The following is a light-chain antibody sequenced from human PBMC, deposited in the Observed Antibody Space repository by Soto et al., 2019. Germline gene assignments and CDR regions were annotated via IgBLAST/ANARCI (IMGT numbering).Light chain of an antibody. CDR2: EVT. CDR3: TSFAGTNIPVV. J-gene: IGLJ2*01. V-gene: IGLV2-8*01. Sequence: QSALTQPPSASGSLGQSVIISCTGTYTDVGGHNFVSWYQQYPGKAPKLMIYEVTKRPSWVPDRFSGSKSGTTASLIVSGLQAEDDADYYCTSFAGTNIPVVFGGGTKLTVL. CDR1: YTDVGGHNF.